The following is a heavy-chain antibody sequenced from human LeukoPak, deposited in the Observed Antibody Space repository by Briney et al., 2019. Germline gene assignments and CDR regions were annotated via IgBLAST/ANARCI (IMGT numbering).Heavy chain of an antibody. D-gene: IGHD1-26*01. CDR3: ASSGSSDWFDY. J-gene: IGHJ5*01. V-gene: IGHV4-59*08. CDR2: IYYSGST. Sequence: PSETLSLTCTVSVGSISSYFWSWIRQPPGKGLEWIGYIYYSGSTNYNPSLKSRVTISVDTSKNQFSLKLSSVTAADTAVYYCASSGSSDWFDYWGQGTLVTVSS. CDR1: VGSISSYF.